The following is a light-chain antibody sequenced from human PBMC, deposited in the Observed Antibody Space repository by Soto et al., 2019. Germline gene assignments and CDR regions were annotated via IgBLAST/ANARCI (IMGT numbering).Light chain of an antibody. Sequence: EIVLTQSPCTLSLSPGERATLSCRASQSLNSFYLAWYQKKPGQAPRLLIYGSSNRATGMPDRCSGSGSGTDFTLTISRLDPEDFAVYYCQQYDISPRTFGQGTKVEVK. J-gene: IGKJ1*01. CDR3: QQYDISPRT. V-gene: IGKV3-20*01. CDR1: QSLNSFY. CDR2: GSS.